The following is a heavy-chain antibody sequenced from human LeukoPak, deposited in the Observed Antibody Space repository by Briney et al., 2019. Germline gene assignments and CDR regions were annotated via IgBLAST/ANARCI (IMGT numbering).Heavy chain of an antibody. CDR3: ARDTTDAFDI. D-gene: IGHD1-1*01. CDR2: IKQDGSEK. J-gene: IGHJ3*02. CDR1: GFTFSSYW. V-gene: IGHV3-7*01. Sequence: PGGSLRLSCAASGFTFSSYWMTWVRQAPGKGLEWVANIKQDGSEKYYVDSVKGRFTISRDNAKNSVYLQMNSLRAEDAAVYYCARDTTDAFDIWGQGTMVTVSS.